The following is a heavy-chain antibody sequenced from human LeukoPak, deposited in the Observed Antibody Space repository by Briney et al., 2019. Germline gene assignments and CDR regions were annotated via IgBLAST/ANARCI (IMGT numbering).Heavy chain of an antibody. D-gene: IGHD3-9*01. Sequence: ASVKVSCKASGYTFTSYGISWVRQAPGQGLEWMGWIRAYTGYTNYAQDLQGRVTMTTDTSTSTAYMELRSLKSDDTAVYYCARQRGILTGSMDVWGKGTTVTISS. CDR3: ARQRGILTGSMDV. J-gene: IGHJ6*03. V-gene: IGHV1-18*01. CDR1: GYTFTSYG. CDR2: IRAYTGYT.